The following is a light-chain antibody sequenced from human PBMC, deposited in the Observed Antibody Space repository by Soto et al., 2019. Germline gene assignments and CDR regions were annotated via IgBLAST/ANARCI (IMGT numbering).Light chain of an antibody. J-gene: IGKJ3*01. CDR3: PQPPYP. V-gene: IGKV1-39*01. CDR2: ATS. CDR1: QSISSY. Sequence: DIQMTQYTSSLSASVGDRVTITCRASQSISSYLNWYQQKPGKAPKLLIYATSTLQSGVPSRFSGRDSGADFTLTINNLQPEDFATSYCPQPPYPFCPGANVAIK.